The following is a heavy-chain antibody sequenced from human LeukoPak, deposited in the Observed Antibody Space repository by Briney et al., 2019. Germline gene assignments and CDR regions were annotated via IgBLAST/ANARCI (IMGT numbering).Heavy chain of an antibody. CDR2: IIPIFGTA. V-gene: IGHV1-69*06. J-gene: IGHJ6*03. Sequence: SVKVSCKASGGTFSSYAISWVRQAPGQGLEWMGGIIPIFGTANYAQKFQGRVTITADKSTSTAYMELSSLRSEDTAVYYCARDPGPYYYYYYMDVWGKGTTVTVSS. CDR1: GGTFSSYA. CDR3: ARDPGPYYYYYYMDV.